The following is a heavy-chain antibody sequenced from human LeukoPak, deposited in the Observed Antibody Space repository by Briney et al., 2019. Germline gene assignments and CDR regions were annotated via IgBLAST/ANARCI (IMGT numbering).Heavy chain of an antibody. J-gene: IGHJ4*02. CDR3: ATHLNWGWDY. Sequence: GGSLRPSCAASGFTFSSYWMSWVRQAPGKGLEWVTNINPDGSDKYYLDSVKGRFTISRDNAKNSLYLQMNSLRADDTAVYYCATHLNWGWDYWGQGTLVTVSS. V-gene: IGHV3-7*01. CDR2: INPDGSDK. D-gene: IGHD7-27*01. CDR1: GFTFSSYW.